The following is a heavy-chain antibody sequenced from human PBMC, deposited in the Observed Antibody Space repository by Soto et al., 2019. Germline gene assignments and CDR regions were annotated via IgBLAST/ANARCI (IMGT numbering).Heavy chain of an antibody. CDR1: GFTFSSYS. V-gene: IGHV3-48*01. CDR3: ARGHFTLAAAAGTYAYYYYMDV. Sequence: GGSLRLSCAASGFTFSSYSMNWVRQAPGKGLEWVSYISSSSSTIYYADSVKGRFTISRDNAKNSLYLQMNSLRAEDTAVYYCARGHFTLAAAAGTYAYYYYMDVWGKGTTVTVSS. CDR2: ISSSSSTI. D-gene: IGHD6-13*01. J-gene: IGHJ6*03.